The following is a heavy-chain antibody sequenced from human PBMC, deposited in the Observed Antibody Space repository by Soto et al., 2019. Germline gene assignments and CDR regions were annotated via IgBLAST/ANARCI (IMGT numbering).Heavy chain of an antibody. V-gene: IGHV4-59*06. D-gene: IGHD3-10*01. CDR2: ISYTGST. CDR3: AHMAGSGTLIDY. Sequence: SETLSLTCTVSGGSINYSYWTWIRQPPGKGLEWIGYISYTGSTYYNPSLKSRVTISVDTSKNQFSLKLSSVTAADTAVYYCAHMAGSGTLIDYWGQGTLVTVSS. CDR1: GGSINYSY. J-gene: IGHJ4*02.